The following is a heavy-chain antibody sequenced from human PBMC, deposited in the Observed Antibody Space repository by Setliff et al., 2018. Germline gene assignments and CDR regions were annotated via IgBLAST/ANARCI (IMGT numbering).Heavy chain of an antibody. J-gene: IGHJ3*02. V-gene: IGHV4-59*01. Sequence: PSETLSLTCNVSGVSISSYYWSWIRQPPGKGLESIGYIQKSGGTNYNPALKSRVTISVDTSTNQFSLKLRSVTAADTAVYYCARTRDDPYYYDSRDYYYDAFDMWGQGTLVTVSS. D-gene: IGHD3-22*01. CDR2: IQKSGGT. CDR1: GVSISSYY. CDR3: ARTRDDPYYYDSRDYYYDAFDM.